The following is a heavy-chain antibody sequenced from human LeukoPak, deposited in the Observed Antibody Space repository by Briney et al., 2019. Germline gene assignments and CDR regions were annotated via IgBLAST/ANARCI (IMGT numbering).Heavy chain of an antibody. CDR2: IYHSGST. J-gene: IGHJ4*02. CDR1: GYSISSGYY. V-gene: IGHV4-38-2*02. D-gene: IGHD3-16*01. Sequence: SETLSLTCTVSGYSISSGYYWGWIRQPPGKGLEWIGSIYHSGSTYYNPSLKSRVTISVDTSKNQFSLKLSSVTAADTAVYYCAGPYVGYFDYWGQGTLVTVSS. CDR3: AGPYVGYFDY.